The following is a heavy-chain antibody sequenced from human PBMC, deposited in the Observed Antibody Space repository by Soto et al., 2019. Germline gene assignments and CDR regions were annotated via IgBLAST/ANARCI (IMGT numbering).Heavy chain of an antibody. CDR3: ARVKVGDLFRFNWFFDL. CDR1: GGSISSGNFS. Sequence: SETLSLTCTVSGGSISSGNFSWTWIRQPPGEGLEWIAYIFHTGSTFYNSSLKPRVSISVDRSKNQFSLKLKSVTETDTAVYYCARVKVGDLFRFNWFFDLWGRGTLVTSPQ. V-gene: IGHV4-30-2*01. D-gene: IGHD3-3*01. J-gene: IGHJ2*01. CDR2: IFHTGST.